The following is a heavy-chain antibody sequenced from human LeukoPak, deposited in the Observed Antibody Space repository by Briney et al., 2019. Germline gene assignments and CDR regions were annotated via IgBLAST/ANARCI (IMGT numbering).Heavy chain of an antibody. CDR3: ARLPWGYSCASYYYGMDV. CDR1: GGSISSYY. J-gene: IGHJ6*02. V-gene: IGHV4-59*08. D-gene: IGHD6-19*01. CDR2: IYYGGST. Sequence: SETLSLTCTVSGGSISSYYWSWIRQPPGKGLEWIGYIYYGGSTNYNPSLKSRVTISVDTSKNQFSLKLSSVTAADTAVYYCARLPWGYSCASYYYGMDVWGQGTTVTVSS.